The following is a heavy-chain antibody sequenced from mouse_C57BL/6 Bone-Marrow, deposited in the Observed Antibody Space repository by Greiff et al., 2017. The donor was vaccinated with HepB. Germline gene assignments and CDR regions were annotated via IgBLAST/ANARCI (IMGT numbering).Heavy chain of an antibody. CDR3: ARSELGLLFFAY. J-gene: IGHJ3*01. CDR2: INPSNGGT. Sequence: LQQPGTELVKPGASVKLSCKASGYTFTSYWMHWVKQRPGQGLEWIGNINPSNGGTNYNEKFKSKATLTVDKSSRTAYMQLSSLTSEDSAVYYCARSELGLLFFAYWGQGTLVTVSA. V-gene: IGHV1-53*01. CDR1: GYTFTSYW. D-gene: IGHD4-1*01.